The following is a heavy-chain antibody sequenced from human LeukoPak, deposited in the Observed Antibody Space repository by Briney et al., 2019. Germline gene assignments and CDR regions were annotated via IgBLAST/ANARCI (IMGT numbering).Heavy chain of an antibody. CDR2: INPSGGST. J-gene: IGHJ5*02. Sequence: GASVKVSCKASGYTFTSYYMHWVRQAPGQGLEWMGIINPSGGSTSYAQKFQGRVTMTRDTSTSTVYMELSSLRSEDTAVYYCARHGSGSYQYNWFDPWGQGTLVTVSS. D-gene: IGHD3-10*01. CDR1: GYTFTSYY. V-gene: IGHV1-46*01. CDR3: ARHGSGSYQYNWFDP.